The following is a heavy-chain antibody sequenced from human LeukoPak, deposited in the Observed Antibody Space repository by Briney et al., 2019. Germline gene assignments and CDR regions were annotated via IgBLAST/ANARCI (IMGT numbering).Heavy chain of an antibody. CDR2: ISYDGSNK. Sequence: GGSLRLSCAASGFTFSSYAMHWVRQAPGKGLEWVAVISYDGSNKYYADSVKGRFTISRDNSKNTLYLQMNSLRAEDTAVYYCASLTYYDFWSGYYTSDAFDIWGQGTMVTVSS. CDR3: ASLTYYDFWSGYYTSDAFDI. J-gene: IGHJ3*02. V-gene: IGHV3-30-3*01. CDR1: GFTFSSYA. D-gene: IGHD3-3*01.